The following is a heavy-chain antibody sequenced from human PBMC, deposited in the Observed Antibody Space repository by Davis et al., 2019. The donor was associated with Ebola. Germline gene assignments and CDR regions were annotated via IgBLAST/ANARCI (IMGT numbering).Heavy chain of an antibody. CDR1: GGTFSSYA. Sequence: SVKVSCKASGGTFSSYAISWVRQAPGQGLEWMGRIIPILGIANYAQKFQGRVTITADKSTSTAYMELSSLRSEDTAVYYCARETTVTSFWFDPWGQGTLVTVSS. J-gene: IGHJ5*02. CDR2: IIPILGIA. V-gene: IGHV1-69*04. CDR3: ARETTVTSFWFDP. D-gene: IGHD4-17*01.